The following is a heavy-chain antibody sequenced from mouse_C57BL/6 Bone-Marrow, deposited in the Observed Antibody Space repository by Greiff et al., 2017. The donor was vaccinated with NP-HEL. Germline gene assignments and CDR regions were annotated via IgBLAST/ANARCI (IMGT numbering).Heavy chain of an antibody. V-gene: IGHV5-15*01. J-gene: IGHJ3*01. CDR1: GFTFSDYG. D-gene: IGHD4-1*01. Sequence: EVQLVESGGGLVQPGGSLKLSCAASGFTFSDYGMAWVRQAPRKGPEWVAFISNLAYSIYYADTVTGRFTISRENAKNTLYLEMSSLRSEDTAMYYCARPSSGSPFAYWGQGTLVTVSA. CDR3: ARPSSGSPFAY. CDR2: ISNLAYSI.